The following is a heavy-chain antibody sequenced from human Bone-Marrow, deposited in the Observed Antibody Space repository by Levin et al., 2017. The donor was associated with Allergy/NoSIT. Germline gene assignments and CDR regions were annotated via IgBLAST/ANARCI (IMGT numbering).Heavy chain of an antibody. J-gene: IGHJ6*03. D-gene: IGHD6-6*01. CDR1: GGSFSGYY. V-gene: IGHV4-34*01. CDR2: IDHRGST. Sequence: SSETLSLTCAVYGGSFSGYYWSWIRQPPGEGLKWIGEIDHRGSTKYDPSLESRVTISVDTSKKQFSLRLNSVTAADTAVYYCARGSFPYSSSPRSDYFYMDVWGEGTTVTVSS. CDR3: ARGSFPYSSSPRSDYFYMDV.